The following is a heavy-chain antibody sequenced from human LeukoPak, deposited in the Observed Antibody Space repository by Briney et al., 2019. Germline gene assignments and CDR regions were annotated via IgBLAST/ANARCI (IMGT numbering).Heavy chain of an antibody. J-gene: IGHJ6*02. CDR3: ARDRIVVVTGYGMDV. D-gene: IGHD2-21*02. CDR1: GFTFSSYG. CDR2: IWYDGSNK. Sequence: GGSLRLSCAASGFTFSSYGMHWVRQAPGKGLEWVSLIWYDGSNKYYADSVKGRFTISRDNSKNTLYLQMNSLRAEDTAVYYCARDRIVVVTGYGMDVWGQGTTVTVSS. V-gene: IGHV3-30*02.